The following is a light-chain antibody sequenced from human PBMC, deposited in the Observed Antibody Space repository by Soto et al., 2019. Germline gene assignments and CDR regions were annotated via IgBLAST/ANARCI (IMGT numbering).Light chain of an antibody. CDR1: QSISSW. Sequence: DIQMTQSPSTLSASVGDRVTITCRASQSISSWLAWYQQKPGKAPKLLIYEASSSEIGVPPRFSGSGFGTEFTLTISSLQPDDFATYYCQHYKESSTFGQGTRLEIK. V-gene: IGKV1-5*03. CDR3: QHYKESST. J-gene: IGKJ1*01. CDR2: EAS.